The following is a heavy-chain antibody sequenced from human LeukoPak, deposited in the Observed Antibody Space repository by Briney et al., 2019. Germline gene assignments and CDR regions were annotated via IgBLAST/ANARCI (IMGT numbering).Heavy chain of an antibody. J-gene: IGHJ4*02. CDR2: ISRSSSYI. D-gene: IGHD6-13*01. CDR3: ARDSEIAAAGSFDS. V-gene: IGHV3-21*01. Sequence: PGGSLRLSCAASGFTFSSFYMIWVRQAPGKGLKWVSSISRSSSYIYYADSVKGRFTISRDNAKNSLSLQMNSLRAEDTAVYYCARDSEIAAAGSFDSWGQGTLVTVSS. CDR1: GFTFSSFY.